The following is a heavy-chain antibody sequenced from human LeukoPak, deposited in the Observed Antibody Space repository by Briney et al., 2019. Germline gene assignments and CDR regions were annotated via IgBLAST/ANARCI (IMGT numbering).Heavy chain of an antibody. CDR1: GGSFSGYY. Sequence: SETLSLTCAVYGGSFSGYYWSWIRQPPGKGLEWIGEINHGGSTNYNPSLKSRVTISVDTSKNQFSLKLSSVTAADTAVYYYARHSQWLVPFDYWGQGTLVTVSS. CDR2: INHGGST. V-gene: IGHV4-34*01. CDR3: ARHSQWLVPFDY. J-gene: IGHJ4*02. D-gene: IGHD6-19*01.